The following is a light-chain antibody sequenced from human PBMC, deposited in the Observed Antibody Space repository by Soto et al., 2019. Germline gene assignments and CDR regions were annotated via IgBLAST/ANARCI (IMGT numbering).Light chain of an antibody. CDR2: DNN. V-gene: IGLV1-51*01. Sequence: QSLLTQPPSVSSAPGQKVTISCSGSSSNIGNNFVSWYQQLPGTAPKLLTYDNNRRPSGIPDRFSGSKSGTSATLGITGLQTGDEADYYCGTWDTSLSAAVFGAGTKVTVL. CDR3: GTWDTSLSAAV. CDR1: SSNIGNNF. J-gene: IGLJ1*01.